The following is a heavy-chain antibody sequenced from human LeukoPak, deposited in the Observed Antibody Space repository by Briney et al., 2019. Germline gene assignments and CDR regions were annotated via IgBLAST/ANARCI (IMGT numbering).Heavy chain of an antibody. CDR3: ARTYYYQYMDV. Sequence: GGSLRLSCAASGFTFSSYSMNWVRQAPGKGPEWLSVIYSGGDTYYADSVKGRFTISRDNSKNMVYLQMNSLRAEDTAVYYCARTYYYQYMDVWGKGTRVTVSS. CDR2: IYSGGDT. CDR1: GFTFSSYS. J-gene: IGHJ6*03. V-gene: IGHV3-53*01.